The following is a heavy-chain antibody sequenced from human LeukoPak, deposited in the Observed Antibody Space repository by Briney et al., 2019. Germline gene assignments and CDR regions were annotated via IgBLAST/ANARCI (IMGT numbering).Heavy chain of an antibody. Sequence: GGSLRLSRAASGFTVSSNYMSWVRQAPGKGLEWVSVIYSGGSTYYADSVKGRFTISRDNSKNTLYLQMNSLRAEDTAVYYCARDCGGDCYSGSDYYYGTDVWGQGTTVTVSS. CDR1: GFTVSSNY. V-gene: IGHV3-66*02. CDR3: ARDCGGDCYSGSDYYYGTDV. J-gene: IGHJ6*02. CDR2: IYSGGST. D-gene: IGHD2-21*02.